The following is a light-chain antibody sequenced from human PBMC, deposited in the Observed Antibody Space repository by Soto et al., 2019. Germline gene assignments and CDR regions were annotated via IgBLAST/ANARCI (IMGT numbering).Light chain of an antibody. CDR1: QSLSSY. Sequence: IQMTQSPSSMSASVGDRVTITCRASQSLSSYLNWYQQKPGKAPKLLIYAASSLQSGVPSRFSFSGSGEHVTLRIAPVQPEDFAIHYCQHRYSARRTCGQGT. V-gene: IGKV1-39*01. CDR2: AAS. CDR3: QHRYSARRT. J-gene: IGKJ2*02.